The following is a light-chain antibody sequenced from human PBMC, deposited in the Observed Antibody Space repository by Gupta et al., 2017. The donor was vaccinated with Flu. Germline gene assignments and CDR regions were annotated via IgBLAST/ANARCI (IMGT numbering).Light chain of an antibody. Sequence: ISNIGRNSVSWYQQLPGTAPKLLIFTNNQRPSGIPDRFSGSKSGASASRAIRGRHFEDEADYYCASWDDSLNAYVFGTGTDVTVL. V-gene: IGLV1-44*01. CDR3: ASWDDSLNAYV. CDR2: TNN. CDR1: ISNIGRNS. J-gene: IGLJ1*01.